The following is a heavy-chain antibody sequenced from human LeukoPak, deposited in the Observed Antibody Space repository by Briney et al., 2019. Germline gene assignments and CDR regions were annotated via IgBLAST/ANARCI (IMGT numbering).Heavy chain of an antibody. D-gene: IGHD2-15*01. CDR2: VYYSGNT. CDR3: ARHSGGSCDY. CDR1: GGSISSSSYY. J-gene: IGHJ4*02. V-gene: IGHV4-39*01. Sequence: SETLSLTCTVSGGSISSSSYYWGWIRQPPGKGLEWTGSVYYSGNTYYNPSLKSRVTISVDTSKNQFSLKLSSVTAADTAVYYCARHSGGSCDYWGQGTLVTVSS.